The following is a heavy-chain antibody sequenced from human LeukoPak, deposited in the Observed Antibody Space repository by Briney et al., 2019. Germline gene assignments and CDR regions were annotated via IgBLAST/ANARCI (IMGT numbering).Heavy chain of an antibody. CDR3: ARVHRYCTNGVCWTGFDY. CDR1: GFTFSSYW. D-gene: IGHD2-8*01. CDR2: INSDGSST. V-gene: IGHV3-74*01. J-gene: IGHJ4*02. Sequence: GGSLRLSCAASGFTFSSYWMHWVRQAPGKGLVCVSRINSDGSSTSYADAGKGRFTISRDNAKNTLYLHMNSLRAEDTAVYYCARVHRYCTNGVCWTGFDYWGQGTLVTVSS.